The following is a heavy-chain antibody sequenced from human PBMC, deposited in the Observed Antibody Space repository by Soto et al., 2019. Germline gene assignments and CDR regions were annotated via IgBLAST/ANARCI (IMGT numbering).Heavy chain of an antibody. CDR1: GDSISSSTYY. J-gene: IGHJ4*02. Sequence: QLQGLGPGLVKPSETLSLTCTISGDSISSSTYYWAWIRQPPGKGLEWIGSIYYSGSSYYNPSLKSRATMSADTYKDQFSRSMSSVTAADTALYFCASSNSWKYYFDHWDQGTLVTVSS. CDR2: IYYSGSS. D-gene: IGHD6-13*01. V-gene: IGHV4-39*01. CDR3: ASSNSWKYYFDH.